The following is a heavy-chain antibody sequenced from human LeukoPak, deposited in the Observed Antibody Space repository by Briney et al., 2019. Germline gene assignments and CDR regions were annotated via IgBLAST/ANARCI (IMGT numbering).Heavy chain of an antibody. D-gene: IGHD6-13*01. J-gene: IGHJ4*02. CDR3: AKELAAADNPAFDY. CDR1: GFTFSNYA. CDR2: VSGRGT. Sequence: GASLRPSCAASGFTFSNYAMTWVRQAPGKGLEWVSGVSGRGTFYAESVRGRFTISRDNSKNMLFLQMNSLRGDDTAVYYCAKELAAADNPAFDYWGQGILVTVSS. V-gene: IGHV3-23*01.